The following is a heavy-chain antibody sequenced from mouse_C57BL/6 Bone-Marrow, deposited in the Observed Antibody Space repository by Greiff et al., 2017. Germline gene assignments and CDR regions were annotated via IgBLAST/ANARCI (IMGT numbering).Heavy chain of an antibody. Sequence: EVQLQQSGAELVRPGASVKLSCTASGFNIKDDYMHWVKQRPEQGLEWIGWIDPENGDTEYASKFQGKATITADTSSNTAYLQLSSLTSEDTAVYYCTTPCGSSYGWFAYWGQGTLVTVSA. D-gene: IGHD1-1*01. CDR2: IDPENGDT. CDR1: GFNIKDDY. V-gene: IGHV14-4*01. J-gene: IGHJ3*01. CDR3: TTPCGSSYGWFAY.